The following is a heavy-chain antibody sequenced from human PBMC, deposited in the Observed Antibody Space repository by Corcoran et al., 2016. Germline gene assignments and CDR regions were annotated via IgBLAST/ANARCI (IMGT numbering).Heavy chain of an antibody. CDR1: GGTFSSYA. D-gene: IGHD2-15*01. Sequence: QVQLVQSGAEVKKPGSSVKVSCKASGGTFSSYAISWVRQAPGQGLEWMGGIIPIFGTANYAQKFQGRVTITADESTSTAYMELSSLRSEDTAGYYGARGIGGGIVVPGEFDPWGQGTLVTVSS. J-gene: IGHJ5*02. V-gene: IGHV1-69*01. CDR2: IIPIFGTA. CDR3: ARGIGGGIVVPGEFDP.